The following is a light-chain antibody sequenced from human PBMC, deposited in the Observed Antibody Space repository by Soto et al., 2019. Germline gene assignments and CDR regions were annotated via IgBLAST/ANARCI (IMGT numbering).Light chain of an antibody. V-gene: IGKV3-20*01. CDR3: QQYGSSPWT. J-gene: IGKJ1*01. Sequence: EIVLTQSPGTLSLSPGERATLSCRASQSVSSSYLAWYQQKPGQAPRLLIYGASSRATGIPDRFSGSGSGTDFTLTSSRLEPEDFVVYYCQQYGSSPWTFGQGTKVEIK. CDR2: GAS. CDR1: QSVSSSY.